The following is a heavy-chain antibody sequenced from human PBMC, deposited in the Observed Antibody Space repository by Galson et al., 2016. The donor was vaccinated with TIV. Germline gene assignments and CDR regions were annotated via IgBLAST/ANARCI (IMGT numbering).Heavy chain of an antibody. Sequence: SLRLSCAASGFSFSNDWMSWVRQAPGKGLEWVANIKQDGGEKYYVDSVKGRVTISRDNAKNSLYLQMSSLGAEDTAVYDCVRDRAYSTYDYWGQGTQVTVSS. V-gene: IGHV3-7*03. J-gene: IGHJ4*02. D-gene: IGHD4-11*01. CDR1: GFSFSNDW. CDR3: VRDRAYSTYDY. CDR2: IKQDGGEK.